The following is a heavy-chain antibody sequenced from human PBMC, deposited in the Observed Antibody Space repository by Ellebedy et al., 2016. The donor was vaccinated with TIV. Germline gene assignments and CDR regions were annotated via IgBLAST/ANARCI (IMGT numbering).Heavy chain of an antibody. Sequence: SETLSLXCSVSNGSLSSGGYYWAWIRQPPGKGLEWFGSVYHSGSTYYNSSLKSRVTISVDSSNNQFSLKLTSVTAADTAVYYCARLGRITLFARNPWFDPWGQGTLVTVSA. CDR3: ARLGRITLFARNPWFDP. V-gene: IGHV4-39*01. J-gene: IGHJ5*02. CDR1: NGSLSSGGYY. CDR2: VYHSGST. D-gene: IGHD3-3*01.